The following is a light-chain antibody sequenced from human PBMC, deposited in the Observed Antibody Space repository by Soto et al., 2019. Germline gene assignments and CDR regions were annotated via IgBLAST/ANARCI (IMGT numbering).Light chain of an antibody. Sequence: DIQMTQSPSSLSASVEDRVTITCQATQDISNYLNWYQQKPGKAPKLLIYDASNLEIGVPSRFSGSRSGTDFTFTISSLQPEDIATYYCQHYDNLPPYTFGQGTKLEIK. V-gene: IGKV1-33*01. CDR2: DAS. J-gene: IGKJ2*01. CDR1: QDISNY. CDR3: QHYDNLPPYT.